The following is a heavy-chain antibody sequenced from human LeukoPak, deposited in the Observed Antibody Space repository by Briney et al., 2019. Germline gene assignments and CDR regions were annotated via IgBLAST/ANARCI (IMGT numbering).Heavy chain of an antibody. CDR1: GHTFTGYY. Sequence: ASVKVSCKASGHTFTGYYMHWVRQAPGQGLEWMGWINPNSGGTNYAQKFQGRVTMTRDTSISTAYMELSRLRSDDTAVYYCARGGAGGSPPSDYWGQGTLVTVSS. V-gene: IGHV1-2*02. D-gene: IGHD6-19*01. J-gene: IGHJ4*02. CDR2: INPNSGGT. CDR3: ARGGAGGSPPSDY.